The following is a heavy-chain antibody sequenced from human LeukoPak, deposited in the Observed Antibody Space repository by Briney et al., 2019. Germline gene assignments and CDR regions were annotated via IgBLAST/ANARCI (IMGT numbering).Heavy chain of an antibody. CDR2: FDPEDGET. CDR3: ATAWTDYDSSGYSN. CDR1: GYTLTELS. V-gene: IGHV1-24*01. D-gene: IGHD3-22*01. Sequence: ASVTVSCKVSGYTLTELSMHWVRQAPGKGREWMGGFDPEDGETIYAQKFQGRVTMTEDTSTDTAYMELSSLRSEDTAVYYCATAWTDYDSSGYSNWGQGTLVTVSS. J-gene: IGHJ4*02.